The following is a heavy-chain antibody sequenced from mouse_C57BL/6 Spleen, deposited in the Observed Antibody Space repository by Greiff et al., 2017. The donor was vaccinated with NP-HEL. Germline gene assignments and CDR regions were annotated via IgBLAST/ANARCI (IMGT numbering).Heavy chain of an antibody. CDR3: ARDYGSSPNYFDY. D-gene: IGHD1-1*01. Sequence: QVQLQQSGAELVRPGSSVKLSCKASGYTFTSYWMHWVKQRPIQGLEWIGNIDPSDSETHYNQKFKDKATLTVDKSSSTAYMQLSSLTSEDSAVYYCARDYGSSPNYFDYWGQGTTLTVSS. CDR2: IDPSDSET. V-gene: IGHV1-52*01. J-gene: IGHJ2*01. CDR1: GYTFTSYW.